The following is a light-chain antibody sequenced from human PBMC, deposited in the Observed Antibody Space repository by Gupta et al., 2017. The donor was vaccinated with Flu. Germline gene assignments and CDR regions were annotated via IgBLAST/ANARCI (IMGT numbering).Light chain of an antibody. V-gene: IGKV3-11*01. J-gene: IGKJ5*01. CDR3: QQRSNWPPIT. CDR2: DAS. Sequence: IVLTQSPASLSLSPGERATLSCRASQSVSSYLAWYQQKPGQAARLLIYDASNRATGIPARFSGSGYGTDLTLTISSREPEDFAVYYCQQRSNWPPITFGQGTRLEIK. CDR1: QSVSSY.